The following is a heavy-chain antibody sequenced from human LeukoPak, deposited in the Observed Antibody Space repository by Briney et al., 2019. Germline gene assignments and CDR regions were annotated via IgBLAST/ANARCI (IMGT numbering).Heavy chain of an antibody. J-gene: IGHJ4*02. CDR2: INQDGSEK. V-gene: IGHV3-7*03. D-gene: IGHD3-10*01. CDR1: GFTFSSYW. CDR3: VRAIGANVSY. Sequence: GGSLRLSCAASGFTFSSYWMHWVRQAPGKGLEWVANINQDGSEKYYVDSVRGRFTISRDNAEDSLYLQMNSLRAEDTAVYYCVRAIGANVSYWGQGTLVTVSS.